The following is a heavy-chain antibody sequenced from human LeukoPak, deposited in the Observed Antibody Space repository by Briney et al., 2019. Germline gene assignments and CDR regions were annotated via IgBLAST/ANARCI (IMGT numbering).Heavy chain of an antibody. CDR2: ISGSGGST. D-gene: IGHD5-18*01. CDR1: GFTFSSYA. CDR3: ARVDTAMDLDY. V-gene: IGHV3-23*01. J-gene: IGHJ4*02. Sequence: GGSLRLSCAASGFTFSSYAMSWVRQAPGKGLEWVSAISGSGGSTYYADSVKGRFTVSRDNAKNSLYLQMNSLRAEDTAVYYCARVDTAMDLDYWGQGTLVTVSS.